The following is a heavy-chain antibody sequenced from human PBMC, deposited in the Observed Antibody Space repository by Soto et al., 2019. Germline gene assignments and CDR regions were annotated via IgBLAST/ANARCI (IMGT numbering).Heavy chain of an antibody. D-gene: IGHD3-16*01. V-gene: IGHV3-7*03. Sequence: GGSLRLSCAASGFTFSSYWMSWVRQAPGKGLEWVANIKQDGSEKYYVDSVKGRFTISRDNSKNTLYLQMNSLRAEDTAVYYCAKGGGFYYFDYWGQGTLVTVSS. CDR3: AKGGGFYYFDY. J-gene: IGHJ4*02. CDR2: IKQDGSEK. CDR1: GFTFSSYW.